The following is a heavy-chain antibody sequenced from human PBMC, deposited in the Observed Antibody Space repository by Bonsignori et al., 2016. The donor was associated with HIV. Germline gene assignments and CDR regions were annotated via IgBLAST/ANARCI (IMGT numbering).Heavy chain of an antibody. D-gene: IGHD4-23*01. J-gene: IGHJ4*02. V-gene: IGHV1-69*04. CDR1: GGTFSSYA. CDR3: ARDMTTEVTPGFDY. CDR2: IIPIPGIP. Sequence: QVQLVQSGAEVKKPGSSVKVSCKTSGGTFSSYALSWVRQAPGQRLEWMGGIIPIPGIPNYAQKFQGRVTITADESTNTAYMELSSLRSEDTAAYYCARDMTTEVTPGFDYWGQGTLVTVSS.